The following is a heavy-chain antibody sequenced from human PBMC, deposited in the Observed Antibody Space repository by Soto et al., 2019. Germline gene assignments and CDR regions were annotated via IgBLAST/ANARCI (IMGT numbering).Heavy chain of an antibody. Sequence: LRLSCVAAGFTFSSAAMNWVRQAPGKGLEWVSIISDTGTRTHYADSVKGRFTISRDNSKNTLYLDMNSLRAEDTAVYYCAKSLDIHYKNWFDPWGQGTLVTVSS. D-gene: IGHD4-4*01. V-gene: IGHV3-23*01. CDR2: ISDTGTRT. J-gene: IGHJ5*02. CDR3: AKSLDIHYKNWFDP. CDR1: GFTFSSAA.